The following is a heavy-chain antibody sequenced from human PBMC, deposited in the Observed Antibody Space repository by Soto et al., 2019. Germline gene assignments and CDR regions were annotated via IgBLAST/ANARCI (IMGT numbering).Heavy chain of an antibody. D-gene: IGHD4-17*01. CDR2: IIPVFGTA. V-gene: IGHV1-69*12. J-gene: IGHJ6*02. CDR1: GGSLSNYG. Sequence: QVQLVQSGAEVKKPGSSVKVSCKASGGSLSNYGISWVRQAPAQGLEWMGGIIPVFGTANYAQKFQGRVTITADESTSIVYMDVTSLRSEDTAVYYCARGDATKIVVTTYYGMDVWGQGTTVTVSS. CDR3: ARGDATKIVVTTYYGMDV.